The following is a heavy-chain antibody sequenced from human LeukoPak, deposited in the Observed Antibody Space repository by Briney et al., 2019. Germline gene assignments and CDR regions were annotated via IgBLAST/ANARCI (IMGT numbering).Heavy chain of an antibody. CDR3: AKHRAGWNYGLDV. V-gene: IGHV4-4*09. CDR2: ISTSGST. Sequence: KASETLSLTCTVSGASISSYYWSWIRQPPGKGLEWIGYISTSGSTNYNPSLESRLTISVDTSKNHFSLKLTSVTAADTAVYYCAKHRAGWNYGLDVWGKGTTVTVSS. D-gene: IGHD5-24*01. CDR1: GASISSYY. J-gene: IGHJ6*04.